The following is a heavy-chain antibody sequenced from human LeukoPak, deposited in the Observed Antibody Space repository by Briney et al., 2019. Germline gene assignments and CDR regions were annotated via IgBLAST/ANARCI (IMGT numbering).Heavy chain of an antibody. Sequence: HPGGSLRLSCAASGFTVTSNYMSWVRQAPGKGLEWVSVIYSGGSTYYADSVKGRFTISRDNSKNTLYLQMNSLRAEDTAVYYCARVDCSSTSYYLGGYFDYWGQGTLVTVSS. D-gene: IGHD2-2*01. CDR3: ARVDCSSTSYYLGGYFDY. CDR2: IYSGGST. V-gene: IGHV3-53*01. J-gene: IGHJ4*02. CDR1: GFTVTSNY.